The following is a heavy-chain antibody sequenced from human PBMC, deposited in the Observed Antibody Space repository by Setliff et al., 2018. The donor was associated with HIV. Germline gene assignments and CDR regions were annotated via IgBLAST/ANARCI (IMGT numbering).Heavy chain of an antibody. Sequence: GASVKVSCKASGYTFTSYGISWVRQAPGQGLEWMGWIGTYNGNGNTNYAQKFQGRVTMTTDTSTTTAYMEVRNLRSDDTAVYYCARDKFEQLVRGGGGFDIWGQGTMVTVSS. CDR2: IGTYNGNGNT. J-gene: IGHJ3*02. CDR1: GYTFTSYG. V-gene: IGHV1-18*01. D-gene: IGHD6-6*01. CDR3: ARDKFEQLVRGGGGFDI.